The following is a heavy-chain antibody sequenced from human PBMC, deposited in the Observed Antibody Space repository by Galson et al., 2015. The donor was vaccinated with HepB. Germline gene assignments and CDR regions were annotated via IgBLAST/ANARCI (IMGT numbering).Heavy chain of an antibody. J-gene: IGHJ3*02. V-gene: IGHV3-49*03. Sequence: SLRLSCAASGFSFGDYAMSWFRQAPGEGLEWVGFIRSEAYGGTTEYAASVKGRFTISRDDFKSIAYLQMNSPITDDTAVYYCTSDWWFHAFDIWCQGTMVTVSS. CDR2: IRSEAYGGTT. CDR1: GFSFGDYA. CDR3: TSDWWFHAFDI. D-gene: IGHD2-8*02.